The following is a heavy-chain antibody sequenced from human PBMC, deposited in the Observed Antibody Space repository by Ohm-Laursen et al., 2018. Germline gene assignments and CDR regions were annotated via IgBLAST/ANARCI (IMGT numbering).Heavy chain of an antibody. CDR1: GFTFSSCE. V-gene: IGHV3-48*03. CDR2: ISGSGSFI. Sequence: SLRLSCSASGFTFSSCEMNWVRQAPGKGLEWVSYISGSGSFIYHADSVKGRFTISRDNAKNSLYLQMNSLRVEDTAVYYCLTTMASLYDYWGQGTLVIVSS. J-gene: IGHJ4*02. CDR3: LTTMASLYDY. D-gene: IGHD5-18*01.